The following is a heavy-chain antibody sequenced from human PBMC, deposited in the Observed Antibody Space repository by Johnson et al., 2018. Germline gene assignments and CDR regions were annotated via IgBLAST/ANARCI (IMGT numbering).Heavy chain of an antibody. CDR1: GFTFSDYY. J-gene: IGHJ6*03. CDR3: ARLKSYYYYYMDV. V-gene: IGHV3-11*04. CDR2: IRNSGSTI. Sequence: VQLVESGGGLVKPGGSLRLSCAASGFTFSDYYMTWIRQAPGKGLEWVSYIRNSGSTIYYADSVKDQFTNSRDNAKNSLCLQMNSLRAEDTAMYYCARLKSYYYYYMDVWGKGTTVTVSS.